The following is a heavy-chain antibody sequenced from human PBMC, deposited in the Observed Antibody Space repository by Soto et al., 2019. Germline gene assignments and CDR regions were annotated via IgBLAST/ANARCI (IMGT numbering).Heavy chain of an antibody. V-gene: IGHV2-26*01. CDR3: ARMGYDFWSGYYMIDY. J-gene: IGHJ4*02. D-gene: IGHD3-3*01. Sequence: GPTLVSRTDSLTLTCTVSGFSLSNAIMGVSWIRQPPGKALELLAHIFSNDEKSYSTSLKSRLTISKDTSKSQVVLTMTNMDPVDTATYYCARMGYDFWSGYYMIDYWGQGTLVTVYS. CDR1: GFSLSNAIMG. CDR2: IFSNDEK.